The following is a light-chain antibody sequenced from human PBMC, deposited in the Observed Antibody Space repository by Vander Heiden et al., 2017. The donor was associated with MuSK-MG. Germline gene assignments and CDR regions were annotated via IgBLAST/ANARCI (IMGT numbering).Light chain of an antibody. CDR1: SRDVGGYNY. J-gene: IGLJ1*01. CDR3: CSYTRSNTYV. CDR2: DVY. Sequence: QSALTQPASVSGSPGQSSTISCSGTSRDVGGYNYVSWYQHNTGKAPKLVIYDVYSRPSGVSDRFAGSKSANTASLTISGLQTEDEAEYYCCSYTRSNTYVFGTGTMVTVL. V-gene: IGLV2-14*03.